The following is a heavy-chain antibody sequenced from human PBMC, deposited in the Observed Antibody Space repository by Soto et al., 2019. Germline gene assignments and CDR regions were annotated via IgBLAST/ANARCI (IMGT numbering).Heavy chain of an antibody. CDR2: MNPNTGNT. Sequence: QVQLVQSGAEVKKPGASVRVSCKASGYTFTSSDVYWVRQATGQGLELMGWMNPNTGNTGYAQKFQGRVTMTRNTSISTAYMELSSLRSEDTAVYYCARGSNHCSGGSCYSDWFYPWGQGTTVTVSS. V-gene: IGHV1-8*01. D-gene: IGHD2-15*01. CDR3: ARGSNHCSGGSCYSDWFYP. J-gene: IGHJ5*02. CDR1: GYTFTSSD.